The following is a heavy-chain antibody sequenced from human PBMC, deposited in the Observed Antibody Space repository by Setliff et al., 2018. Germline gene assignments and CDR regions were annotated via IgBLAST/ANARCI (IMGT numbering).Heavy chain of an antibody. V-gene: IGHV3-15*01. CDR3: AKAYGDSHYYYYYYMDV. J-gene: IGHJ6*03. CDR1: GFTFSSAS. CDR2: IKSEAGGGTI. Sequence: GGSLRLSCAASGFTFSSASMSWARQAPGKGLEWVGRIKSEAGGGTIEYAAPVKGRFIISRDDSKNVLYLQLNSLKTEDTAVYYCAKAYGDSHYYYYYYMDVWGKGTTVTVSS. D-gene: IGHD4-17*01.